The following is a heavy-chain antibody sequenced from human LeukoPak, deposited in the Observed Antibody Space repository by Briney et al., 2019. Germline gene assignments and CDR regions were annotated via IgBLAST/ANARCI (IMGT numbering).Heavy chain of an antibody. CDR2: ISLNGGST. J-gene: IGHJ4*02. D-gene: IGHD3-16*01. V-gene: IGHV3-64D*06. Sequence: VHAGGSLRLSCSASGFTFRSYGMYWVRQAPGKGLEYVSAISLNGGSTYYADSVKGRFTISRDNSKNTLYLQMSSLRAEDTAVYYCVKTLGAVAENFDYWGQGTLVTVSS. CDR3: VKTLGAVAENFDY. CDR1: GFTFRSYG.